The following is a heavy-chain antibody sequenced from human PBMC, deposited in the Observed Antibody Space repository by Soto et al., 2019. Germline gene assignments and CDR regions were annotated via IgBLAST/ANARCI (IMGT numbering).Heavy chain of an antibody. CDR2: IIPILGIA. CDR1: GGTFSSYT. D-gene: IGHD6-19*01. CDR3: ARRRSSGCAHPFDY. J-gene: IGHJ4*02. V-gene: IGHV1-69*02. Sequence: QVQLVQSGAEVKKPGSSVKVSCKASGGTFSSYTISWVRQAPGQGLEWMGRIIPILGIANYAQKFQGRVTITADKSTSTAYMELSSLRSEDTAVYYCARRRSSGCAHPFDYWGQGPLVTVSS.